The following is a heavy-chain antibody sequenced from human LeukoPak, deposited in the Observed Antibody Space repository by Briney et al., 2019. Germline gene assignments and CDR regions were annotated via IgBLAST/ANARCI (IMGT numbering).Heavy chain of an antibody. D-gene: IGHD3-10*02. CDR1: GFTFSSYA. CDR3: AELGITMIGGV. J-gene: IGHJ6*04. CDR2: ISSSGSTI. V-gene: IGHV3-48*03. Sequence: GGSLRLSCAASGFTFSSYAMHWVRQAPGEGLEWVSYISSSGSTIYYADSVKGRFTISRDNAKNSLYLQMNSLRVEDTAVYYCAELGITMIGGVWGKGSTVTISS.